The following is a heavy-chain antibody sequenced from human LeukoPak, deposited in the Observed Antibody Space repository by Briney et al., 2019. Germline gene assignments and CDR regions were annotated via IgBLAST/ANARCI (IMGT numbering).Heavy chain of an antibody. CDR1: GGSFSGYY. Sequence: SETLSLTXAVYGGSFSGYYWSWIRQPPGKGLEWIGEINHSGSTNYNPSLKSRVTISVDTSKNQFSLKLSSVTAADTAVYYCASGRSGYDFWSGYYNWFDPWGQGTLVTVSS. D-gene: IGHD3-3*01. J-gene: IGHJ5*02. CDR3: ASGRSGYDFWSGYYNWFDP. CDR2: INHSGST. V-gene: IGHV4-34*01.